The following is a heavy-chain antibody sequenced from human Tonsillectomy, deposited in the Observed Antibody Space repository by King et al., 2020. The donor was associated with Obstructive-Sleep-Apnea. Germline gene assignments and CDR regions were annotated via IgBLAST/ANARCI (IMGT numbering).Heavy chain of an antibody. Sequence: VQLVESGGGVVQPGRSLRLSCAASGFNFSSYAMHWVRQAPGKGLEWVAVIWYDGSNKFYGDSVKGRFTISRDNSQNTLYLQMNGLRAEDAAVYYCAKGPGKTGSKWGNWLDPWGQGTLVTVPS. CDR1: GFNFSSYA. J-gene: IGHJ5*02. V-gene: IGHV3-33*06. D-gene: IGHD1-1*01. CDR3: AKGPGKTGSKWGNWLDP. CDR2: IWYDGSNK.